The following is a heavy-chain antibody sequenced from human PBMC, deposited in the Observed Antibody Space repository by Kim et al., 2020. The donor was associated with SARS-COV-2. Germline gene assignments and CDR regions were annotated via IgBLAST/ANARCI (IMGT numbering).Heavy chain of an antibody. CDR3: ARELGHYGDYPYYYYYGMDV. CDR1: GFTFSSYS. J-gene: IGHJ6*02. V-gene: IGHV3-48*02. Sequence: GGSLRLSCAASGFTFSSYSMNWVRQAPGKGLEWVSYISSSSSTIYYADSVKGRFTISRDNAKNSLYLQMNSLRDEDTAVYYCARELGHYGDYPYYYYYGMDVWGQGTTVTVSS. CDR2: ISSSSSTI. D-gene: IGHD4-17*01.